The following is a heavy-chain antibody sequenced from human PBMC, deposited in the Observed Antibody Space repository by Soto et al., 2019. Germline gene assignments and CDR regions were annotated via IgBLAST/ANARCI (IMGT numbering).Heavy chain of an antibody. CDR3: ARDPQLTAACTRFDY. V-gene: IGHV1-69*12. D-gene: IGHD6-13*01. J-gene: IGHJ4*02. CDR1: GGTFSSYA. CDR2: IIPIFGTA. Sequence: QVQLVQSGAEVKKPGSSVKVSCKASGGTFSSYAISWVRQAPGQGLEWMGGIIPIFGTANYAQKFQGGVTITAHQSTSTAYMELSSLRFEDTAVYYCARDPQLTAACTRFDYWGQGTLVTVSS.